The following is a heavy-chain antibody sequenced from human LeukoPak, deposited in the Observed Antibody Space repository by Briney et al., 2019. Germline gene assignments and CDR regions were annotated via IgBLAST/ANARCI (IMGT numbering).Heavy chain of an antibody. V-gene: IGHV1-46*03. J-gene: IGHJ4*02. Sequence: EASVKVSCKASGYTFTSYYMHWVRQAPGRGLEWMGIINPSGGSTSYAQKFQGRVTMTRDTSTSTVYMELSSLRSEDTAVYYCARASDSSGYYAPQHYFDYWGQGTLVTVSS. CDR1: GYTFTSYY. CDR2: INPSGGST. D-gene: IGHD3-22*01. CDR3: ARASDSSGYYAPQHYFDY.